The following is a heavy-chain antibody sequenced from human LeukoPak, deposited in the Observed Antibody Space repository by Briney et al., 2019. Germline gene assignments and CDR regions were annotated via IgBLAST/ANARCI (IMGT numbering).Heavy chain of an antibody. CDR1: GGSISSYY. CDR2: IYYSGST. V-gene: IGHV4-59*01. J-gene: IGHJ4*02. D-gene: IGHD4-23*01. Sequence: PSETLSLTCTVSGGSISSYYWSWIRQPPGKGLEWIGYIYYSGSTNYNPSLKSRVTISVDTSKNQFSLKLSSVTAADTAVYYCAATVGSVVTLDYWGQGTLVTVSS. CDR3: AATVGSVVTLDY.